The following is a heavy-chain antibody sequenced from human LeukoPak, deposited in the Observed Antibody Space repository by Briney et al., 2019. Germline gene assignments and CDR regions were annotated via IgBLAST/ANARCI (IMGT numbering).Heavy chain of an antibody. CDR3: ARRFRTGGNIHHDAYDV. D-gene: IGHD3-16*01. CDR1: GGSISSGDYY. J-gene: IGHJ4*02. CDR2: IYYSGST. V-gene: IGHV4-30-4*01. Sequence: SETLSLTCTVSGGSISSGDYYWSWIRQPPGKGLEWIGYIYYSGSTYYNPSLKSRVTISVDTSKNQFSLKLSSVTAADTAVYYCARRFRTGGNIHHDAYDVWGQGTLVTVSS.